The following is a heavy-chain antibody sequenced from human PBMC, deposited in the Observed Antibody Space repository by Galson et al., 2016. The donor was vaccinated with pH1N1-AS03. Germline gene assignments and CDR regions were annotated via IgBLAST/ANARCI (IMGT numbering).Heavy chain of an antibody. D-gene: IGHD2/OR15-2a*01. CDR3: AKYCQGTKCYGRVDP. Sequence: SETLSLTCTVSGVSVRSDYWSWVRQPPGKGLEWIAYISDSGTTNYNPSLKSRVTISVDTSKNQFSLRLSSVTAADTAVYYCAKYCQGTKCYGRVDPGGQGTLVTVSS. CDR1: GVSVRSDY. CDR2: ISDSGTT. V-gene: IGHV4-59*02. J-gene: IGHJ5*02.